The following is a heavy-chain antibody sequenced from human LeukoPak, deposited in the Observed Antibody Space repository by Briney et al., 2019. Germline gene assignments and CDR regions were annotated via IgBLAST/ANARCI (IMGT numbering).Heavy chain of an antibody. V-gene: IGHV3-48*01. CDR3: ARDGSGYDYGVPNYFDY. CDR2: ISSSSSTI. CDR1: GFTFSSYS. J-gene: IGHJ4*02. D-gene: IGHD5-12*01. Sequence: GGSLRLSCAASGFTFSSYSMNWVRQAPGKGLEWVSYISSSSSTIYYADSVKGRFTISRDNAKNSLYLQMNSLRAEDTAVYYCARDGSGYDYGVPNYFDYWGQGTLVTVSS.